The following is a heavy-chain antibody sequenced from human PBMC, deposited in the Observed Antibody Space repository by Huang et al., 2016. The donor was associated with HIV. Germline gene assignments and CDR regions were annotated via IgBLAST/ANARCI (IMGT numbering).Heavy chain of an antibody. CDR1: NGSFSGYY. CDR3: ARSPGLGTVAGGWVGH. CDR2: VNHVGNT. D-gene: IGHD6-19*01. J-gene: IGHJ4*01. Sequence: VQLKQWGAGLFKPSETLSLTCAVYNGSFSGYYWTWIRLPPGKGLEWIGQVNHVGNTNVNPPHVHPVSMRVDSAHSEFSLQLPSRRAAGTPTSHRARSPGLGTVAGGWVGHWGHGNQVTVSS. V-gene: IGHV4-34*02.